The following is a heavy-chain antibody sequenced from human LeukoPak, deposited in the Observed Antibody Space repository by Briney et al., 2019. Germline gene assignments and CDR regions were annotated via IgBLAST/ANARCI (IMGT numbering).Heavy chain of an antibody. D-gene: IGHD1-26*01. Sequence: GESLKISCKGSGYSFTSYWIGWVRQMPGKGLEWMGIIYPGDSDTRYGPSFQGQVTISADKSISTAYLQWSSLKASDTAMYYCARVGGSFPKYNWFDPWGQGTLVTVSS. CDR2: IYPGDSDT. CDR1: GYSFTSYW. J-gene: IGHJ5*02. CDR3: ARVGGSFPKYNWFDP. V-gene: IGHV5-51*01.